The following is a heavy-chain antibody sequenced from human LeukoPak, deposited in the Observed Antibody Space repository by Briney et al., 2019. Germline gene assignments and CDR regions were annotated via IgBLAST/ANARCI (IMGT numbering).Heavy chain of an antibody. V-gene: IGHV3-48*01. CDR2: ISSSSSTI. J-gene: IGHJ3*02. CDR1: GFTFSSYS. CDR3: ARDESTHDAFDI. Sequence: GGSLRLSCAASGFTFSSYSMNWVRQAPGKGLEWVSYISSSSSTIYYADSVKGRFTISRDNAKNSLYLQMNSLRAEGTAVYYCARDESTHDAFDIWGQGTMVTVSS.